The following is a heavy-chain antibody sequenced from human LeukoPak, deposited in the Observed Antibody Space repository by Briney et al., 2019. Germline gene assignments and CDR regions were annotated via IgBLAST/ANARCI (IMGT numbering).Heavy chain of an antibody. V-gene: IGHV3-7*01. CDR3: TRDQT. CDR2: IKEDGSER. J-gene: IGHJ4*02. CDR1: LGRHW. Sequence: GGSLRLSCAGALGRHWMGWVRQALGKGLEWVANIKEDGSERYYGDSVKGRFTISRDDAKSSLYLQMNNLRVEDTAVYYCTRDQTWGQGTLVTVSS.